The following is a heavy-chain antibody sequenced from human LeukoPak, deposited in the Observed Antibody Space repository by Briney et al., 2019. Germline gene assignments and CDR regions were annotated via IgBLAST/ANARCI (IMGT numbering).Heavy chain of an antibody. Sequence: GGSLRLSCGGSGFTFSDYWMTWVRQAPGKGLEWVANIKEDESEKSYADSVKGRFTISRDNAKNSLYLQMNSLRPEDTAVYYCAKYRLIWLPAPVFEYWGQGTLVTVSS. V-gene: IGHV3-7*01. CDR1: GFTFSDYW. CDR2: IKEDESEK. J-gene: IGHJ4*02. D-gene: IGHD5-24*01. CDR3: AKYRLIWLPAPVFEY.